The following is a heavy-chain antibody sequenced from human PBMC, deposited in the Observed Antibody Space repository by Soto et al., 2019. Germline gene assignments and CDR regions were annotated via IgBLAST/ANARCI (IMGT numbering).Heavy chain of an antibody. Sequence: HPGESLRLSCAASGFTFSSYWMHWVRQAPGKGLVWVSRINSDGSSTSYADSVKGRFTISRHNSKNTLYLQMNSLRAEDTAVYYCARDRVPRGVASYYYGMDVRGQRTTVTVSS. CDR3: ARDRVPRGVASYYYGMDV. J-gene: IGHJ6*02. D-gene: IGHD3-10*01. CDR2: INSDGSST. V-gene: IGHV3-74*01. CDR1: GFTFSSYW.